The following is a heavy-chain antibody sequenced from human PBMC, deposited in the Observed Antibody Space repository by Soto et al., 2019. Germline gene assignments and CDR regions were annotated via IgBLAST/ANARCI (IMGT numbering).Heavy chain of an antibody. J-gene: IGHJ4*02. CDR2: ILPVSGTT. V-gene: IGHV1-69*13. CDR1: GGTFSSYA. Sequence: SVKVSCKASGGTFSSYAIDWVRQAPGQGLEWMGAILPVSGTTNYAQKFQGRVTFSADESTTTAYMEVSSLRSEDTAVYYCARDRTGTTLGYFDYWGQGTRVTVSS. CDR3: ARDRTGTTLGYFDY. D-gene: IGHD1-7*01.